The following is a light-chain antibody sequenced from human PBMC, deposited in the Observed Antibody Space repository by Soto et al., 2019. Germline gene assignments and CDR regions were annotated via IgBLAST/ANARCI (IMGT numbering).Light chain of an antibody. Sequence: AIRMTQSPSSFSASTGDRVTITCRASQGISSYLAWYQQKPGKAPKLLIYAASTLQSGVPSRFSGSGSGTDFTLKISRVEAEDVGVYYCMQALQTPRTFGQGTKVDIK. J-gene: IGKJ1*01. V-gene: IGKV1-8*01. CDR3: MQALQTPRT. CDR2: AAS. CDR1: QGISSY.